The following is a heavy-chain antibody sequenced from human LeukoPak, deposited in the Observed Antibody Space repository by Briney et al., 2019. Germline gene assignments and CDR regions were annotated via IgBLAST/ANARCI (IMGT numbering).Heavy chain of an antibody. V-gene: IGHV3-11*01. CDR1: GFIFSSYY. CDR3: AKDPPDYYGSGSYYEFDP. J-gene: IGHJ5*02. D-gene: IGHD3-10*01. CDR2: ISSSGAPI. Sequence: GGSLRLSCAASGFIFSSYYMSWIRQPPGKGPEWVAYISSSGAPIYYAGAVRGRFTISRDNAKKSLFLQMNSLRVEDTAVYYCAKDPPDYYGSGSYYEFDPRGQGTLVTVSS.